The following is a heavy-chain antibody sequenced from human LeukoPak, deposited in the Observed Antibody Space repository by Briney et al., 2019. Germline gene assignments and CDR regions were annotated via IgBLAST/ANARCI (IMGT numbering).Heavy chain of an antibody. Sequence: GGSLRLSCAASGFTFSSYEMNWVRQAPGKGLERVSYISSSGSTIYYADSVKGRFTISRDNAKNSLYLQMNSLRAEDTAVYYCARDGYNRYPFDYWGQGTLVTVSS. V-gene: IGHV3-48*03. CDR1: GFTFSSYE. CDR2: ISSSGSTI. J-gene: IGHJ4*02. D-gene: IGHD5-24*01. CDR3: ARDGYNRYPFDY.